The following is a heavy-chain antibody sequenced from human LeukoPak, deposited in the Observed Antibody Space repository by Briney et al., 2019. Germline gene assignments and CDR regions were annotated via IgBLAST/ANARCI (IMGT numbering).Heavy chain of an antibody. CDR1: GGSISNYY. Sequence: SETLSLTCTVSGGSISNYYWSWIRQPPGKGLEWIGFIYYSGSTNYNPSLKSRVTISVDTSKNQFSLKASSVTAADTAIYYCVRHTAEKYNWFDRWGQGTLVTVSS. J-gene: IGHJ5*02. CDR2: IYYSGST. D-gene: IGHD5-24*01. CDR3: VRHTAEKYNWFDR. V-gene: IGHV4-59*08.